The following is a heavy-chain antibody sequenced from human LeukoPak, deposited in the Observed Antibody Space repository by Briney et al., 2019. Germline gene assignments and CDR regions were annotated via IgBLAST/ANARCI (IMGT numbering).Heavy chain of an antibody. CDR1: GGSFSGYY. CDR2: INHSGST. CDR3: ARGLGRPVLRPHYGMDV. Sequence: SETLSLTCAVYGGSFSGYYWSWIRQPPGKGLEWIGEINHSGSTNYNPSLKSRVTISVDTSKNQFSLKLSSVTAADTAVYYCARGLGRPVLRPHYGMDVWGQGTTVTVSS. J-gene: IGHJ6*02. D-gene: IGHD3-3*01. V-gene: IGHV4-34*01.